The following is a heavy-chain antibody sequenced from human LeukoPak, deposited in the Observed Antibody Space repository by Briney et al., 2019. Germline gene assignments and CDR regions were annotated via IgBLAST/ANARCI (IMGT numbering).Heavy chain of an antibody. CDR2: IASSSDSI. Sequence: PGGSLRLSCAASGFTFSSYSMTWMRQAPGKGLEWVSSIASSSDSIYYADSVKGRFTISRDNAQNSLYLQMNSLRVEDTAVYYCSTGSGHAFDIWGRGTMVTVSS. CDR1: GFTFSSYS. V-gene: IGHV3-21*01. D-gene: IGHD3-10*01. J-gene: IGHJ3*02. CDR3: STGSGHAFDI.